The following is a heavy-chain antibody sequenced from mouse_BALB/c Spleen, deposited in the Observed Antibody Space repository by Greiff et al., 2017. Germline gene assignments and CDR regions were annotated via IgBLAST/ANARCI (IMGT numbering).Heavy chain of an antibody. D-gene: IGHD1-1*01. V-gene: IGHV1-7*01. CDR2: INPSTGYT. CDR3: TKEKVIYYYGSGRVYYAMDY. Sequence: VQLQQSGAELAKPGASVKMSCTASGYNFTGYWMHWVKQRPGQGLEWIGYINPSTGYTEYNQKFKDKATLTADKSSSTAYMQLSSLTSEDSAVYYCTKEKVIYYYGSGRVYYAMDYWGQGTTVTVSS. CDR1: GYNFTGYW. J-gene: IGHJ4*01.